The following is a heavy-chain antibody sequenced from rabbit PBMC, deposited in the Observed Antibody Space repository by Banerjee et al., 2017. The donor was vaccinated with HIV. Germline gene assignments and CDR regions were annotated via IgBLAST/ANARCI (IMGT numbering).Heavy chain of an antibody. CDR3: ARVGIHSMTMGGGRYLDL. CDR2: IYPDYDST. CDR1: GIDFSSYG. J-gene: IGHJ4*01. Sequence: QEQLVESGGGLVTLGGSLKLSCKASGIDFSSYGISWVRQAPGKGLEWIAYIYPDYDSTDYASWAKGRFTISLDNAQNTVFLQMTSLTAADTATYFCARVGIHSMTMGGGRYLDLWGPGTLVTVS. D-gene: IGHD2-1*01. V-gene: IGHV1S47*01.